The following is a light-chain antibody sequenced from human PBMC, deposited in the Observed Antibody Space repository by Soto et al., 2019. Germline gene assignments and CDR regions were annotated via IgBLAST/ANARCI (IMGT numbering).Light chain of an antibody. J-gene: IGKJ2*01. CDR1: QSLSSNS. CDR3: QQYGTSPYT. V-gene: IGKV3-20*01. CDR2: GAS. Sequence: EIVLTQSPGTLSLSPGERATLSCGASQSLSSNSLAWYQQKPGQAPRLLICGASSRATGIPDRFSGSGSGTDFTLTISRLEPKDFAVYYCQQYGTSPYTFGQGTKLEIK.